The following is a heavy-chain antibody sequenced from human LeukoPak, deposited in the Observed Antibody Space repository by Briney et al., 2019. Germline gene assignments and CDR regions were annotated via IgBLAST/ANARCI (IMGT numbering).Heavy chain of an antibody. J-gene: IGHJ3*02. CDR3: ARGYYDILTGYSDVFDI. D-gene: IGHD3-9*01. V-gene: IGHV3-30*14. CDR1: GFTFSSYT. CDR2: ISYDGSNK. Sequence: GGSLRLSCAASGFTFSSYTIHWVRQAPGKGLEWVAVISYDGSNKYYADSVKGRFTTSRDNSKNTLYLQMNSLRAEDTAVYYCARGYYDILTGYSDVFDIWGQGTMVTVSS.